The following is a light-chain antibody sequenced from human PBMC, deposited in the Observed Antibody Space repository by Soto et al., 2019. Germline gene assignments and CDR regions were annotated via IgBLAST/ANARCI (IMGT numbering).Light chain of an antibody. Sequence: SSVVTQPPSVSVAPGQTARITCGGNLIGSKSVHWYQQRPGQAPLLVMYDDTDRPSGIPERISGSNSGDMATLTLSRVEAGDEADYYCQVWDSAADQVVFGGGTKLTVL. CDR3: QVWDSAADQVV. V-gene: IGLV3-21*02. J-gene: IGLJ2*01. CDR1: LIGSKS. CDR2: DDT.